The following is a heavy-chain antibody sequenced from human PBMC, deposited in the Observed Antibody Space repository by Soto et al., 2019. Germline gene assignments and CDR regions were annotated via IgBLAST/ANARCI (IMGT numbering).Heavy chain of an antibody. V-gene: IGHV1-18*01. CDR2: ISAYNGNT. CDR1: GYTFTSYG. CDR3: ARDTLEWGDYVGWFDP. Sequence: QVQLVQSGAEVKKPGASVKVSCKASGYTFTSYGISWVRQAPGQGLEWMGWISAYNGNTNYAQKLQGRVTMTTDTSTTTAYMGLRGLRSDDTAVYYCARDTLEWGDYVGWFDPWGQGTLVTVSS. J-gene: IGHJ5*02. D-gene: IGHD4-17*01.